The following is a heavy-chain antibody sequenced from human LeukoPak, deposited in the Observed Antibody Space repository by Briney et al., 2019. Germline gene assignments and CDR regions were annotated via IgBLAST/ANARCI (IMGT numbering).Heavy chain of an antibody. Sequence: ASVKVSCKASGYTFTSYGISWVRQAPGQGLEWMGWISAYNGNTNYAQKLQGRVTMTTDTSTSTAYMELRSLRSDDTAVYYCTRELGYYYDSSDANYFDYWGQGTLVTVSS. CDR2: ISAYNGNT. CDR1: GYTFTSYG. D-gene: IGHD3-22*01. CDR3: TRELGYYYDSSDANYFDY. J-gene: IGHJ4*02. V-gene: IGHV1-18*01.